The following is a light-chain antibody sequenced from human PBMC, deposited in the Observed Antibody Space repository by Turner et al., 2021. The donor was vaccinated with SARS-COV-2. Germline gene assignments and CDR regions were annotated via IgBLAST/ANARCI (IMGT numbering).Light chain of an antibody. CDR3: QQYYNTPFT. CDR1: QSVLYSSNNENY. Sequence: DIVMTQSPDSLAVSRGERATINCKSSQSVLYSSNNENYLAWYQQKPGQPPKLLIYWASTQESGVPDRFSGSGSGTDFTLTISSLQAGDVAVYYCQQYYNTPFTFGPGTKVDIK. CDR2: WAS. V-gene: IGKV4-1*01. J-gene: IGKJ3*01.